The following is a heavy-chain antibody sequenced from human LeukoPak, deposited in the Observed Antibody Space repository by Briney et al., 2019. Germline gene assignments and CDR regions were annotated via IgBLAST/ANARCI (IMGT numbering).Heavy chain of an antibody. D-gene: IGHD6-13*01. V-gene: IGHV3-73*01. CDR1: GFTFSSYG. CDR3: THLKAAA. CDR2: IRSKANSYAT. J-gene: IGHJ5*02. Sequence: PGGSLRLSCAASGFTFSSYGMHWVRQASGKGLEWVGRIRSKANSYATAYAASVKGRFTISRDDSKNTAYLQMNSLKTEDTAVYYCTHLKAAAWGQGTLVTVSS.